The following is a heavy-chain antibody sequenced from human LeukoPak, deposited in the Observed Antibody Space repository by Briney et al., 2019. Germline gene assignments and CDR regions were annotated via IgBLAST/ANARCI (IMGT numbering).Heavy chain of an antibody. Sequence: SETLSLTCTVSGGSISSSSYYWGWIRQPPGKGLEWIGSIYYSGSTYYNPSLKSRVTISVDTSKNQFSLKLSSVTAADTAVYYCARENRLLWFGEGNMDVWGKGTTVTVSS. CDR1: GGSISSSSYY. CDR3: ARENRLLWFGEGNMDV. J-gene: IGHJ6*03. V-gene: IGHV4-39*07. CDR2: IYYSGST. D-gene: IGHD3-10*01.